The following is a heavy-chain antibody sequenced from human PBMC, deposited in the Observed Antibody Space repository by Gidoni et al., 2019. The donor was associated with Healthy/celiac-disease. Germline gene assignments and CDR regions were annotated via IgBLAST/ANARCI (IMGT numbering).Heavy chain of an antibody. CDR1: GYTFTGYY. CDR3: ARDYAGIDY. CDR2: INPHSGGT. Sequence: QVQLVQSGAEVKKPGASVKVSYKAYGYTFTGYYIYWVRQAPGQGLEWMVQINPHSGGTNYAQKFQGRVTMTRDTSIKTAYMELSSLRSDDTAIYYCARDYAGIDYWGQGTLVTVSS. D-gene: IGHD3-16*01. V-gene: IGHV1-2*06. J-gene: IGHJ4*02.